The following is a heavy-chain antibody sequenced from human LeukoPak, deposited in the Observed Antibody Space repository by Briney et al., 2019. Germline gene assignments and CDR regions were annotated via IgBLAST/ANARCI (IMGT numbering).Heavy chain of an antibody. D-gene: IGHD6-6*01. CDR3: ARGEYTSSSGIDY. J-gene: IGHJ4*02. CDR1: GFTFTYYW. Sequence: GGSLRLSCAASGFTFTYYWMHWVRQAPGKGLVWVSRINTDGSSTTYADSVKGRFTISRDNAKNTLFLQMNSLRAEDTAVYYCARGEYTSSSGIDYWGQGTLVTVS. CDR2: INTDGSST. V-gene: IGHV3-74*01.